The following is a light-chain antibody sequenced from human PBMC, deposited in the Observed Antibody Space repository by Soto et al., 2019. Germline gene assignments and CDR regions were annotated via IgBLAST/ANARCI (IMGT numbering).Light chain of an antibody. J-gene: IGKJ4*01. CDR3: QQYYSSPHT. V-gene: IGKV4-1*01. CDR1: QSVLYSSNNKNY. CDR2: WAS. Sequence: DIVLTQSPDSLAVSLGERATINCKSSQSVLYSSNNKNYLAWYQQKPGQPPKLLIYWASTRASGVPDRFSGTGSGTDVTLTISSLQAEDVAVYYCQQYYSSPHTFSGGTKVDIK.